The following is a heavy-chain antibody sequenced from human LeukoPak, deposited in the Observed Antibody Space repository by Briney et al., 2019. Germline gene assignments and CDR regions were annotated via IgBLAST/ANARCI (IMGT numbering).Heavy chain of an antibody. CDR3: AKDPYYGSGSLDY. J-gene: IGHJ4*02. V-gene: IGHV3-23*01. CDR2: ISGSGGST. D-gene: IGHD3-10*01. Sequence: GVSLRLSCAASGFTFSSYAMSWVRQAPGKGLEWVSAISGSGGSTYYADSVKGRFTISRDNSKDTLYLQMHSLRAEDTAVYYCAKDPYYGSGSLDYWGQGTLVTVSS. CDR1: GFTFSSYA.